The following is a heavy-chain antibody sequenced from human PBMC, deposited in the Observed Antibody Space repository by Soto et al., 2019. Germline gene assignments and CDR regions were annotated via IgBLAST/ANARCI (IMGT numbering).Heavy chain of an antibody. Sequence: LRLSCAASGFTFSSYAMHWVRQAPGKGLEWVAVISYDGSNKYYADSVKGRFTISRDNSKNTLYLQMNSLRAEDTAVYYCARDLSSSSSCADYWGQGTLVTVSS. CDR2: ISYDGSNK. CDR3: ARDLSSSSSCADY. J-gene: IGHJ4*02. D-gene: IGHD6-6*01. CDR1: GFTFSSYA. V-gene: IGHV3-30-3*01.